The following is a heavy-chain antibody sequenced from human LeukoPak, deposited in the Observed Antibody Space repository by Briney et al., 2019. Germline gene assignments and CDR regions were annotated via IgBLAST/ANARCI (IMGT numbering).Heavy chain of an antibody. J-gene: IGHJ6*02. CDR2: ISSSSTYI. CDR3: ARDVKDIVVVPAAPSGENYYYYYGMDV. V-gene: IGHV3-21*01. D-gene: IGHD2-2*01. CDR1: GFTVSNNY. Sequence: GGSLRLSCAASGFTVSNNYMSWVRQAPGKGLEWVSSISSSSTYIYYADSVKGRFTVSRDNAKNSLYLQMNSLRAEDTAVYYCARDVKDIVVVPAAPSGENYYYYYGMDVWGQGTTVTVSS.